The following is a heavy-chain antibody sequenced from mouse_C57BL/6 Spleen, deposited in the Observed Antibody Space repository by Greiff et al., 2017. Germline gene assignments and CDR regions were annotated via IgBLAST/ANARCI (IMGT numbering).Heavy chain of an antibody. V-gene: IGHV1-50*01. Sequence: QVQLQQPGAELVKPGASVKLSCKASGYTFTSYWMQWVKQRPGQGLEWIGEIDPSDSYTNYNQKFKGKATVTVDTSSSTAYMQLSSLTSEDSAVYYCAMGEDYAMDYWGQGTSVTVSS. CDR1: GYTFTSYW. CDR3: AMGEDYAMDY. J-gene: IGHJ4*01. CDR2: IDPSDSYT.